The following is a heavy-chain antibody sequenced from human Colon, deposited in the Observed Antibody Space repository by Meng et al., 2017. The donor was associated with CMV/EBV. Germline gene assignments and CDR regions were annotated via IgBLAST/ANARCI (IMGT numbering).Heavy chain of an antibody. V-gene: IGHV4-34*01. Sequence: SETLSLTCAVSGGSLSGYQWNWIRQSPGNGLEWIGEINHRGSINYKPSLGSRVTISVDRSKNQFSLRLSSVTAADTAVYYCARGGGFLHGSMVHFDSWGQGTLVTVPQ. CDR2: INHRGSI. D-gene: IGHD3-16*01. J-gene: IGHJ4*02. CDR1: GGSLSGYQ. CDR3: ARGGGFLHGSMVHFDS.